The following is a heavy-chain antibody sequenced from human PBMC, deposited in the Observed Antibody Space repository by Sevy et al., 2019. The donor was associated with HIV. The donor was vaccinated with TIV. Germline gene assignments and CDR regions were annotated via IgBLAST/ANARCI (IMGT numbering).Heavy chain of an antibody. CDR1: GFTFSTYS. CDR3: ARDGKAWDLLNY. Sequence: GGSLRLSCAGFGFTFSTYSMNWVRQAPGKGLEWISFISGSSNYIYYADSVKGRFTISRDNVKDSLYLQMNSPRVEDTAVYFCARDGKAWDLLNYWGQGTLVTVSS. V-gene: IGHV3-21*01. CDR2: ISGSSNYI. D-gene: IGHD1-26*01. J-gene: IGHJ4*02.